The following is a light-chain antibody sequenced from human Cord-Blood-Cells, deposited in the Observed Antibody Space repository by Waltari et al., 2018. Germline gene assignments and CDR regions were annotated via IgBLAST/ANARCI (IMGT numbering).Light chain of an antibody. CDR1: QSISGW. V-gene: IGKV1-5*03. CDR2: KAS. Sequence: DIQMTQSPSTLSASVGDRVTITCRASQSISGWLGWYEKKPGKAPKLLIYKASSLESGVTSRFSGSGSGTEFTLTISSLQPDDFATYYCQQYNSYSGTFGQGTKVEIK. CDR3: QQYNSYSGT. J-gene: IGKJ1*01.